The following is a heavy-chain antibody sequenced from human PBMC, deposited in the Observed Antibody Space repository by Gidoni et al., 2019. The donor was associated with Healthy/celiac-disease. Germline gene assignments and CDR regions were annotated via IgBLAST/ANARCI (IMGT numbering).Heavy chain of an antibody. J-gene: IGHJ4*02. CDR1: GFTFGDYA. Sequence: EVQLVESGGGLVQPGRSLRLSCTASGFTFGDYAMSWFRQAPGKGLEWVGFIRSKAYGGTTEYAASVKGRFTISRDDSKSIAYLQMNSLKTEDTAVYYCTRDPKGGLFDYWGQGTLVTVSS. CDR2: IRSKAYGGTT. V-gene: IGHV3-49*03. CDR3: TRDPKGGLFDY. D-gene: IGHD1-26*01.